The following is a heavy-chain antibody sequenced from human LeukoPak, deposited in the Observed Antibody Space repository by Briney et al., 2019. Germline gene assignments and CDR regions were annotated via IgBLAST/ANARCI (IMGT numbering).Heavy chain of an antibody. CDR3: ARRGLLWFGIGQRYTWFDP. J-gene: IGHJ5*02. CDR1: GGSFSGYY. D-gene: IGHD3-10*01. Sequence: SETLSLTCAVSGGSFSGYYWSWIRQPPGKGLEWIGEINHSGSTNYNPSLKSRVTISVDTSKKQFSLKLSSVTAADTAVYYWARRGLLWFGIGQRYTWFDPWSQGTLVTVSS. V-gene: IGHV4-34*01. CDR2: INHSGST.